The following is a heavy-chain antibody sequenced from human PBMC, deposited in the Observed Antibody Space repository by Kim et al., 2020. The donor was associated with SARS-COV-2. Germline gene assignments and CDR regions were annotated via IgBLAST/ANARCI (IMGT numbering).Heavy chain of an antibody. CDR2: MSYDGSNK. CDR3: AKRGLNPYYFDS. Sequence: GGSLRLSCAASGFSFSNYGMHWVRQAPGKGLERVADMSYDGSNKHYADSVKGRFTISRDNSKNTLYLQMNSLRVEDTAVYYCAKRGLNPYYFDSWGQGTL. V-gene: IGHV3-30*18. J-gene: IGHJ4*02. D-gene: IGHD3-22*01. CDR1: GFSFSNYG.